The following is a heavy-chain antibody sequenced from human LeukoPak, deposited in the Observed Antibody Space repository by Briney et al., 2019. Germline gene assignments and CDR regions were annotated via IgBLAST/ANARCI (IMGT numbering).Heavy chain of an antibody. CDR1: GGTFSSYA. CDR3: AIEWFGELWPFDY. V-gene: IGHV1-69*13. J-gene: IGHJ4*02. CDR2: IIPIFGTA. Sequence: SVKVSCEASGGTFSSYAISWVRQAPGQGLEWMGRIIPIFGTANYAQKFQGRVTITADESTSTAYMELSSLRSEDTAVYYCAIEWFGELWPFDYWGQGTLVTVSS. D-gene: IGHD3-10*01.